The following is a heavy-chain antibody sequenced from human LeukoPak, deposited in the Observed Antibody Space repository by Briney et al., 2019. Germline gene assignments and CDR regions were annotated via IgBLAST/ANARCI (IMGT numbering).Heavy chain of an antibody. Sequence: ASVKVSCKASGYTFTSYGISWVRQAPGQGLEWMGWISAYNGNTNYAQKLQGRVTMTTDTSTSTAYTELRSLRSDDTAVYYCARVISVAGTGDYWGQGTLVTASS. V-gene: IGHV1-18*01. CDR2: ISAYNGNT. D-gene: IGHD6-19*01. CDR1: GYTFTSYG. J-gene: IGHJ4*02. CDR3: ARVISVAGTGDY.